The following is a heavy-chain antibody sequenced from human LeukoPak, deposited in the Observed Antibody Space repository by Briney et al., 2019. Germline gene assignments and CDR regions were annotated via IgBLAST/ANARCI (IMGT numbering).Heavy chain of an antibody. CDR2: ISAYNGNT. V-gene: IGHV1-18*01. J-gene: IGHJ4*02. Sequence: ASVNVSCKASGYTFTSYGISWVRQAPGQGVEWMGWISAYNGNTNYAQKLQGRVTMTTDTSTSTAYMELRSLRSDDTAVYYCARVAVGFWSGYKGLDYWGQGILVTVSS. CDR1: GYTFTSYG. D-gene: IGHD3-3*01. CDR3: ARVAVGFWSGYKGLDY.